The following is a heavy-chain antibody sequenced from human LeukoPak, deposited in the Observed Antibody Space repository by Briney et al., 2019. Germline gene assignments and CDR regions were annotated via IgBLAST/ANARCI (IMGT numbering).Heavy chain of an antibody. D-gene: IGHD3-10*01. CDR3: ARAKAMVRGVMYYYYYMDV. V-gene: IGHV4-59*08. Sequence: SETLSLTCTVSGGSISSYYWSWIRQPPGKGLEWIGYIYYSGSTNYNPSLKSRVTISVDTSKNQFSLKLSSVTAADTAVYYCARAKAMVRGVMYYYYYMDVWGKGTTVTISS. CDR2: IYYSGST. CDR1: GGSISSYY. J-gene: IGHJ6*03.